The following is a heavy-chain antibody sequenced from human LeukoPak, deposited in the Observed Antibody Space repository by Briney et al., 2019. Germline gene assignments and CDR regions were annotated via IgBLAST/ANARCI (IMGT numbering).Heavy chain of an antibody. CDR1: GYTFTSYG. Sequence: GASVKVSCKASGYTFTSYGISWVRQAPGQGLEWMGWISAYNGNTNYAQKLQGRVTMTTDTSTSTAYMELRSLRSDDTAVYYCPRATVYGSGSYLTFAYWGQGPLVTVSS. V-gene: IGHV1-18*04. J-gene: IGHJ4*02. CDR2: ISAYNGNT. D-gene: IGHD3-10*01. CDR3: PRATVYGSGSYLTFAY.